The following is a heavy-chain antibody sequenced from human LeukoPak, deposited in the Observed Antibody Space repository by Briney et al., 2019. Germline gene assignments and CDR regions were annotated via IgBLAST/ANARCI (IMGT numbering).Heavy chain of an antibody. CDR3: ARDNCSGGSCFSDPIDY. J-gene: IGHJ4*02. V-gene: IGHV3-30-3*01. CDR1: GFTFSSYA. D-gene: IGHD2-15*01. CDR2: ISYDGSNK. Sequence: PGGSLRLSCAASGFTFSSYAMHWARQAPGKGLEWVAVISYDGSNKYYADSVKGRFTISRDNSKNTLYLQMNSLRAEDTAVYYCARDNCSGGSCFSDPIDYWGQRTLVTVSS.